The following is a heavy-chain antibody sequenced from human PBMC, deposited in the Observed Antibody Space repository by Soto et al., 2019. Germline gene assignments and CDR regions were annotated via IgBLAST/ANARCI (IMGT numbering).Heavy chain of an antibody. V-gene: IGHV2-5*02. Sequence: QITLKESGPTLVKPTQTLTLTCTFSGFSLSTSGVGVGWIRQPPGKALEWLALIYWDDDKRYSPSLKSRLTITKDTSKNQVVLTLNNLDPVDTATYYCAHSRLSMYDHAYNWFDPWGQGTLVPVSS. CDR3: AHSRLSMYDHAYNWFDP. J-gene: IGHJ5*02. CDR1: GFSLSTSGVG. D-gene: IGHD3-16*01. CDR2: IYWDDDK.